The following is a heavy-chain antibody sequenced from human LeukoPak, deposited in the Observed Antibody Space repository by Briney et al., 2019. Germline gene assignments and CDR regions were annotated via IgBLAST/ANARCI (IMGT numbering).Heavy chain of an antibody. CDR2: INPNSGGT. CDR1: GYTFTGYY. Sequence: GASVKVSCKASGYTFTGYYMHWVRQAPGQGLEWMGWINPNSGGTNYAQKFQGRVTMTRDTSISTADMELSRLRSDDTAVYYCARDGSTMVRGVINFYYYYYYMDVWGKGTTVTISS. D-gene: IGHD3-10*01. V-gene: IGHV1-2*02. J-gene: IGHJ6*03. CDR3: ARDGSTMVRGVINFYYYYYYMDV.